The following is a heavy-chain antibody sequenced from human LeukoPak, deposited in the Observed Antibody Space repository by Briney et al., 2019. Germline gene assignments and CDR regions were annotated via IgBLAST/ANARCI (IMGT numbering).Heavy chain of an antibody. CDR2: ISWDGGST. J-gene: IGHJ4*02. CDR3: AKDISRSYSSSGGGFDY. CDR1: GFTFDDYA. V-gene: IGHV3-43D*03. D-gene: IGHD6-13*01. Sequence: GGSLRLSCAASGFTFDDYAMHWVRQAPGKGLEWVSLISWDGGSTYYADSVKGRFTISRDNSKNSLYLQMNSLRAEDTALYYCAKDISRSYSSSGGGFDYWGQGTLVTVSS.